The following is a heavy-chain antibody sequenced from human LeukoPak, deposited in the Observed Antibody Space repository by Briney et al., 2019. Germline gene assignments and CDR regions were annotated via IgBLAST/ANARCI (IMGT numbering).Heavy chain of an antibody. J-gene: IGHJ3*02. Sequence: PSETLSLTCAVYGGSFSGYYWSWIRQPPGKGLEWIGEINHSGSTNYNPSLKSRVTISVDTSKNQFSLKLSSVTAADTAVYYCARGPHIVYAFDIWGQGTMVTVSS. CDR3: ARGPHIVYAFDI. D-gene: IGHD2-21*01. CDR2: INHSGST. CDR1: GGSFSGYY. V-gene: IGHV4-34*01.